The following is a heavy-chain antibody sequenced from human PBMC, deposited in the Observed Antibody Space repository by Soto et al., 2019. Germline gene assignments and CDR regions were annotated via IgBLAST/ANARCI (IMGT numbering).Heavy chain of an antibody. V-gene: IGHV1-2*04. J-gene: IGHJ6*02. Sequence: ASVKVSCKASGCIFSNYGISWVRQAPGQGLEWLGRINPKSGGTSTAQKFQGWVTMTRDTSINTAYMDLTRLRSDDTAVYYCARGHSTDCSNGVCSFFYNHEMDVWGQGTPITV. CDR1: GCIFSNYG. CDR3: ARGHSTDCSNGVCSFFYNHEMDV. D-gene: IGHD2-8*01. CDR2: INPKSGGT.